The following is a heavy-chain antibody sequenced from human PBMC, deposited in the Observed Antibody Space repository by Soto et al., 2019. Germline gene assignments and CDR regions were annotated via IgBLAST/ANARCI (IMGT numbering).Heavy chain of an antibody. CDR3: ARSDDFWSGYYTGPARYFDY. Sequence: GESLKISCKGSGYSFTSYWIGWVRQMPGKGLEWMGIIYPGDSDTRYSPSFQGQVTISADKSISTAYLQWSSLKASDTAMYYCARSDDFWSGYYTGPARYFDYWGQGTLVTVSS. J-gene: IGHJ4*02. CDR2: IYPGDSDT. D-gene: IGHD3-3*01. CDR1: GYSFTSYW. V-gene: IGHV5-51*01.